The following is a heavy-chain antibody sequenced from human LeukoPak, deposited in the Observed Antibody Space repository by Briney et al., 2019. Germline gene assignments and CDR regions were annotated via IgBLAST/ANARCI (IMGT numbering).Heavy chain of an antibody. V-gene: IGHV1-69*05. CDR1: GGTFSSYA. Sequence: GASVKVSCKASGGTFSSYAISWVRQAPGQGLEWMGGIAPLFGTTNYAQRFQGRVTITTDESTSSAYMELSSLRSHDTAVYYCAIGSGSYQGGWFDPWGQGTLVTVSS. D-gene: IGHD1-26*01. CDR3: AIGSGSYQGGWFDP. J-gene: IGHJ5*02. CDR2: IAPLFGTT.